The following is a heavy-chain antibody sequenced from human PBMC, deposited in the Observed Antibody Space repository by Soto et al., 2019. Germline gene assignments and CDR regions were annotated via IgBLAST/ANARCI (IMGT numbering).Heavy chain of an antibody. V-gene: IGHV4-59*01. CDR2: MYFNEST. CDR3: ARDHQEAFDI. CDR1: GGSISSYF. Sequence: SETLSLTCSVSGGSISSYFLHWIRQAPGKGLEWIGYMYFNESTNYNPSLKSRVTISLDTYKSLFSLKLNSVTAADTAMYYCARDHQEAFDIWGQGTLVTVSS. J-gene: IGHJ3*02.